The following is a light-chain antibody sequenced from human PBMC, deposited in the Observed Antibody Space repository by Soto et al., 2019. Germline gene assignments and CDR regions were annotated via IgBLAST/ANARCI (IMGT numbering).Light chain of an antibody. CDR2: DAS. J-gene: IGKJ5*01. CDR3: QQRSNWIT. V-gene: IGKV3-11*01. Sequence: VLEKSPGTLSLSPGERATLSCRASQSVSSYLAWYQQKPGQAPRLLIYDASNRATGIPARFSGSGSGTDFTLTISSLEPEDFAVYYCQQRSNWITFGQGTRLEIK. CDR1: QSVSSY.